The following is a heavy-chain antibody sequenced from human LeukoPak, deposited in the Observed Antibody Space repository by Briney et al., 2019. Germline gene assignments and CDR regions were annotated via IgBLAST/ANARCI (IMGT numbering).Heavy chain of an antibody. D-gene: IGHD3-3*01. CDR1: GGSISSYY. J-gene: IGHJ6*03. V-gene: IGHV4-59*01. Sequence: PSETLSLTCTVSGGSISSYYWSWIRQPPGKGLEWIGYIYYSGSTNYNPSLKSRVTISVDTSKNQFSLKLSSVTAADTAVYYCARNMQNDFWSGYYLNYYYYMDVWGKGTTVTVSS. CDR3: ARNMQNDFWSGYYLNYYYYMDV. CDR2: IYYSGST.